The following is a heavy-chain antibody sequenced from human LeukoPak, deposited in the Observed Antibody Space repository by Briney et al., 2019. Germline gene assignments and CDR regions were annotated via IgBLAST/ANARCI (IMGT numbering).Heavy chain of an antibody. CDR1: GYTFTDYN. V-gene: IGHV1-2*02. CDR2: INPCSGVT. Sequence: ASVKVSCKASGYTFTDYNMHWVRQAPGQGLEWMGWINPCSGVTNYAQKFQARVTMTRDTSIRTAYMEMSSLESEDTAVYYCARGGCSSTSCYAYDFWGQGTLVTVSS. D-gene: IGHD2-2*01. CDR3: ARGGCSSTSCYAYDF. J-gene: IGHJ4*02.